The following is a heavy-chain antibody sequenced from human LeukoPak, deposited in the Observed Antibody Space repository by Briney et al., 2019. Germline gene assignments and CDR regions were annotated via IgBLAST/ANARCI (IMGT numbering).Heavy chain of an antibody. V-gene: IGHV3-30*02. CDR3: AKARCSYFDY. J-gene: IGHJ4*02. CDR1: GFAFSSYG. CDR2: IRYDGSNK. D-gene: IGHD2-8*01. Sequence: GGSLRLSCAASGFAFSSYGMHWVRQAPGKGLEWVAFIRYDGSNKYYADSVKGRFTISRDNSKNPLYLQMNSLRPAHPPVYYCAKARCSYFDYCGPGALCTVSS.